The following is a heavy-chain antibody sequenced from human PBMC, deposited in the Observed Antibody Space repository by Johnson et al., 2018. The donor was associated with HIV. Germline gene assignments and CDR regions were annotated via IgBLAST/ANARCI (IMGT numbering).Heavy chain of an antibody. V-gene: IGHV3-30*04. Sequence: QEQLEESGGGVVQPGRSLRLSCAASGFTFSNSAMHWVRQAPGKGLEWVAVISYVGTNEYYADSVKGRFTISRDNSKNTLYLQMNSLRAEDTAVYYCAKDLNYGSGPVDIWGQGTMVTVSS. J-gene: IGHJ3*02. CDR2: ISYVGTNE. CDR3: AKDLNYGSGPVDI. CDR1: GFTFSNSA. D-gene: IGHD3-10*01.